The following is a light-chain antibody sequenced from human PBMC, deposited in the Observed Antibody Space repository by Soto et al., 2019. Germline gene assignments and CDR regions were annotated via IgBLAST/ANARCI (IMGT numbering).Light chain of an antibody. CDR3: QQYGSSPWT. J-gene: IGKJ1*01. V-gene: IGKV3-20*01. CDR2: GTS. CDR1: QRVSNNY. Sequence: EIVLTQSPGTLSLSPGESATLSCRASQRVSNNYLAWYQQKPGQAPRLLIYGTSSRATGIPARFIGSGSGTDFTLTISRLEPEDLAVYHCQQYGSSPWTFGQGTKVEIK.